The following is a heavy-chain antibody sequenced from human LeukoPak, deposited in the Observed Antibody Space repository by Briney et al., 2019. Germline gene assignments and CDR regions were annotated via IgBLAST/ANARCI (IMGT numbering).Heavy chain of an antibody. CDR3: ARGLPFSPAFDY. J-gene: IGHJ4*02. Sequence: SETLSLTCTVSGGSISSYYWSWIRQPAGKGLEWIGRIYTSGSTNYNPSLKSRVTISVDTSKNQFSLKLSSVTAADTAVYYCARGLPFSPAFDYWGQGTLVTVSS. V-gene: IGHV4-4*07. D-gene: IGHD3-3*02. CDR2: IYTSGST. CDR1: GGSISSYY.